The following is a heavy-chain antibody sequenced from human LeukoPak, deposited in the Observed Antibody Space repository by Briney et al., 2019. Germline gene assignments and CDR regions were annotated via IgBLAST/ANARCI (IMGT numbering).Heavy chain of an antibody. CDR2: ISTGSSYI. Sequence: PGGSLRLSCAASGFTFSTYSMHWVRQAPGKGLEWVSSISTGSSYIYSADSVKGRFTISRDNAKNSLYLQMNSLRAEDMALYYCAKDRGAVGDYLDYWGQGTLVTVSS. V-gene: IGHV3-21*04. CDR1: GFTFSTYS. CDR3: AKDRGAVGDYLDY. J-gene: IGHJ4*02. D-gene: IGHD3-16*01.